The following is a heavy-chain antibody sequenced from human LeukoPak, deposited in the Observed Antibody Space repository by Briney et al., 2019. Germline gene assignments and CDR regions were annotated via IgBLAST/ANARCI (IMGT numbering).Heavy chain of an antibody. CDR2: IASDGSST. CDR1: GLTFSSYW. J-gene: IGHJ4*02. D-gene: IGHD4-23*01. Sequence: GGSLRLSCAASGLTFSSYWMNWVRQAPGKGLVWVSRIASDGSSTTYADSVKGRFSISRDNAKNTLYLQMNSLRVEDTAVYYCARGRPHGNDYWGQGTLVTVSS. CDR3: ARGRPHGNDY. V-gene: IGHV3-74*01.